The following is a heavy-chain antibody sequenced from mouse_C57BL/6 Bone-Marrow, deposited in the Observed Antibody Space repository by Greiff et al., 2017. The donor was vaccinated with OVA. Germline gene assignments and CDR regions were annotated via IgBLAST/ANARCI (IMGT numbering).Heavy chain of an antibody. CDR3: RWYDYDGAMDY. CDR2: IRNKANNHAT. CDR1: GFTFSDAW. D-gene: IGHD2-4*01. J-gene: IGHJ4*01. V-gene: IGHV6-6*01. Sequence: EVKVEESGGGLVQPGGSMKLSCAASGFTFSDAWMAWVRQSPEKGLEWVAAIRNKANNHATSYAESVKGRFTISRDDSKSSFYLQMNNLRAEDTGIYYCRWYDYDGAMDYWGQGTSVTVSS.